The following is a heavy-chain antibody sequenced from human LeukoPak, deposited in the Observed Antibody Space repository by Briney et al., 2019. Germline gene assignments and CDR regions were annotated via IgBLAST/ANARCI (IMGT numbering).Heavy chain of an antibody. J-gene: IGHJ4*02. V-gene: IGHV3-23*01. CDR1: GFTFSSYA. D-gene: IGHD3-10*01. Sequence: GGSLRLSCAASGFTFSSYAMSWVRQAPGKGLEWVSGISASGVSTYYADSVKGRFTISRDNSKNTLYLQMSSLRAEDTAVYYCAKNQVRGPYYFDCWGQGTLVTVSS. CDR2: ISASGVST. CDR3: AKNQVRGPYYFDC.